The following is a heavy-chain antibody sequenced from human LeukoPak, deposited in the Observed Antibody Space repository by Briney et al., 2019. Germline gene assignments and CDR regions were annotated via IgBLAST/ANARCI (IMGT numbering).Heavy chain of an antibody. CDR3: ANPAPYSGSPEPDY. V-gene: IGHV3-23*01. D-gene: IGHD1-26*01. CDR1: GFTFSSYA. J-gene: IGHJ4*02. CDR2: ISGSGGST. Sequence: PGGSLRLPCAASGFTFSSYAMSWVRQAPGKGLEWVSAISGSGGSTYYADSVKGRFTISRDNSKDTLYLQMNSLRAEDTAVYYCANPAPYSGSPEPDYWGQGTLVTVSS.